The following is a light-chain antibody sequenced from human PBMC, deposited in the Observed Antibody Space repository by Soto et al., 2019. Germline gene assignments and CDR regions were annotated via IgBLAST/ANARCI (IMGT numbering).Light chain of an antibody. CDR2: DVS. J-gene: IGLJ1*01. Sequence: QSALTQPASVSGSPGQSITISCTGTSSDVGGYNYVSWYQQHPGKAPKLIIYDVSYRPSGVSNRFSGSKSGNTASLTISGLQAEDEADYYCSSYTSTSTLYVFGTGTKVTVL. V-gene: IGLV2-14*01. CDR1: SSDVGGYNY. CDR3: SSYTSTSTLYV.